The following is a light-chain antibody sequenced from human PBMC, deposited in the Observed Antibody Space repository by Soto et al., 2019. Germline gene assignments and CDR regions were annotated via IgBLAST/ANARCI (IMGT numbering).Light chain of an antibody. CDR3: QTWGTGIPV. CDR2: LNSDGSH. Sequence: QLVLTQSPSASASLGASVKLTCTLSRGHRSYAIAWHQQQPEKGPRYLMKLNSDGSHNKGDGIPDRFSGSSSGAERYLTVSSLQSEDEADYYCQTWGTGIPVFGGGTKLTVL. V-gene: IGLV4-69*01. CDR1: RGHRSYA. J-gene: IGLJ3*02.